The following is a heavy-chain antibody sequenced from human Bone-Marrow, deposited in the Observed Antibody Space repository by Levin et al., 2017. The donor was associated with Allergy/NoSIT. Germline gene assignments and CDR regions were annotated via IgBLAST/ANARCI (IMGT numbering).Heavy chain of an antibody. Sequence: GGSLRLSCAASGFTVGNNYMRWIRQAPGQGLDWVSLIYSGGSMYYADSVKGRFTISRDGSKNTLYLQMNNLRAEDTDVYYCATSPNLGYWGQGTLVTVSS. CDR2: IYSGGSM. J-gene: IGHJ4*02. V-gene: IGHV3-53*01. CDR3: ATSPNLGY. CDR1: GFTVGNNY.